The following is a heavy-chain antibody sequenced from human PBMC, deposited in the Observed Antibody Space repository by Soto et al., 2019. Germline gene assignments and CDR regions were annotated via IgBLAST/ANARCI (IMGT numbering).Heavy chain of an antibody. V-gene: IGHV3-11*01. CDR1: GFTFSDYY. CDR3: ARVSKRAVQLERRGGAFDI. CDR2: ISSSGSTI. D-gene: IGHD1-1*01. Sequence: GGSLRLSCAASGFTFSDYYMSWIRQAPGKGLEWVSYISSSGSTIYYADSVKGRFTISRDNAKNSLYLQMNSLRAEDTAVYYCARVSKRAVQLERRGGAFDIWGQGTMVTVSS. J-gene: IGHJ3*02.